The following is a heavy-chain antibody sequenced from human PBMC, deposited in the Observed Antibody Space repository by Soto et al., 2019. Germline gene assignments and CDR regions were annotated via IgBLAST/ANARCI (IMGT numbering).Heavy chain of an antibody. J-gene: IGHJ4*02. CDR2: ISSSSSYT. D-gene: IGHD3-10*01. V-gene: IGHV3-11*05. CDR3: ARDHPYGSGSKRNIDY. CDR1: GFTFSDYY. Sequence: GGSLRLSCAASGFTFSDYYMSWIRQAPGKGLEWVSYISSSSSYTNYADSVKGRFTISRDNAKNSLYLQMNSLRAEDTAVYYCARDHPYGSGSKRNIDYWGQGTLVTVSS.